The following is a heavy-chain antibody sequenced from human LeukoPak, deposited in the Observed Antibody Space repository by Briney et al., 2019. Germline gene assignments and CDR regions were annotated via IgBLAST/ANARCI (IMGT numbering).Heavy chain of an antibody. J-gene: IGHJ6*02. CDR3: ARVVVVPAATTHGMDV. CDR1: GFTFSSYA. V-gene: IGHV3-30-3*01. CDR2: ISYDGSNK. Sequence: PGGSLRLSCAASGFTFSSYAMHWVRQAPGKGLEWVAVISYDGSNKYYADSVKGRFTISRDNSKNTLYLQMNSLRAEDTAVYYCARVVVVPAATTHGMDVWGQGTTVTVSS. D-gene: IGHD2-2*01.